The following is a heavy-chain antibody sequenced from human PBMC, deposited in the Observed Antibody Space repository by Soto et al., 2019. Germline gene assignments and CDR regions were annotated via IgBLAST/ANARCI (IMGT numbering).Heavy chain of an antibody. CDR3: ARDGHGMDV. CDR1: GGSVRTGSYD. J-gene: IGHJ6*02. Sequence: PSETLSLTCTVSGGSVRTGSYDRAWIRQPPGQGLEWIGEIFFTGSAHYNPSLNNRVTMSVDTSKNQFSLTVTSVTAADTAIYYCARDGHGMDVWGQGTTVTVSS. CDR2: IFFTGSA. V-gene: IGHV4-61*01.